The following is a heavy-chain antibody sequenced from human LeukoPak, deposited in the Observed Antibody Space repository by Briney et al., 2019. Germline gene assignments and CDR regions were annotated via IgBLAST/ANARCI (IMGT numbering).Heavy chain of an antibody. D-gene: IGHD2-2*01. J-gene: IGHJ6*02. CDR3: ARRYPDEYCSSTSCYWLMAKWYYYYYGMDV. V-gene: IGHV1-8*01. CDR2: MNPNSGNT. CDR1: GYTFTSYD. Sequence: ASVKVSYKASGYTFTSYDINWVRQATGQGLEWMGWMNPNSGNTGYAQKFQGRVTMTRNTSISTAYMELSSLRSEDTAVYYCARRYPDEYCSSTSCYWLMAKWYYYYYGMDVWGQGTTVTVSS.